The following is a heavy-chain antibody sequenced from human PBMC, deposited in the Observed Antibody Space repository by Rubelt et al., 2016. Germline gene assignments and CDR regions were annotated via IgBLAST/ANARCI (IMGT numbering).Heavy chain of an antibody. CDR3: ARNLIMITFGGVIVPPDY. Sequence: QVQLVQSGAEVKKPGASVKVSCKASGYTFTSYGISWVRQAPGQGLEWMGWISAYNGNTNYAQKLQGRVTMTTDTSTSTAYMELRSLRSDDTAVYYCARNLIMITFGGVIVPPDYWGQGTLVTVSS. CDR2: ISAYNGNT. V-gene: IGHV1-18*01. CDR1: GYTFTSYG. J-gene: IGHJ4*02. D-gene: IGHD3-16*02.